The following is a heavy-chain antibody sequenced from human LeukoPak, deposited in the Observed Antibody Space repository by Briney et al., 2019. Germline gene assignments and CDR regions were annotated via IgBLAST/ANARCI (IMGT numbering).Heavy chain of an antibody. J-gene: IGHJ4*02. V-gene: IGHV4-39*07. D-gene: IGHD1-26*01. CDR3: VRVKSGSISDS. CDR2: ISYSGST. Sequence: SGTLSPTCTVSGGSISSSNYYWGWIRQPPGEGLEWIASISYSGSTYYNPSVKSRVAISRDTSKNQFSLSLNSVTAADTAVYYCVRVKSGSISDSWGQGTLVTVSS. CDR1: GGSISSSNYY.